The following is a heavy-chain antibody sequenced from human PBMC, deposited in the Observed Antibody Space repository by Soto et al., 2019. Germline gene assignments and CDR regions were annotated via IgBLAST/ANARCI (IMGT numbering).Heavy chain of an antibody. CDR1: GASIGNFY. D-gene: IGHD3-16*01. Sequence: PSETLSLTCSVSGASIGNFYWSWIRQSAGKGLEWIGRLYTRGTTDYNPSLKSRVTMSIDTSKNRVSLSLTSVTAADTAVYYCAKGGTYYFDSWGQGIVVTVSS. V-gene: IGHV4-4*07. CDR3: AKGGTYYFDS. J-gene: IGHJ4*02. CDR2: LYTRGTT.